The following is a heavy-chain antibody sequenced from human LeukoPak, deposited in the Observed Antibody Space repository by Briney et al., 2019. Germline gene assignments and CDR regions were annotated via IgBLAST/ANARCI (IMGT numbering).Heavy chain of an antibody. Sequence: GGSLRLSCAASGFTLSRNYMSWVRQAPGKGLEWVSVLYSGGSTYYADSVKGRFNISRDNSKNTLFLQMNSLRAEDTAVYYCAVQRTLWQQVLDHWGQGTLVTVSS. CDR3: AVQRTLWQQVLDH. D-gene: IGHD6-13*01. CDR2: LYSGGST. CDR1: GFTLSRNY. J-gene: IGHJ4*02. V-gene: IGHV3-53*01.